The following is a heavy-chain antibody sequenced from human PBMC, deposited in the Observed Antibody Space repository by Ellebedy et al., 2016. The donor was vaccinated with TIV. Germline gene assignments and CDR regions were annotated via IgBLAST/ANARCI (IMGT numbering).Heavy chain of an antibody. J-gene: IGHJ4*02. Sequence: SETLSLXCTVSSGSITSSTSYWSWFRQPPGKRLEWIGYIYDTGSTNYNPSLKSRVTISVDRSNKQFSLRLKSLTAADTAVYYCARGYVGGTGDYWGQGTLVTVSS. CDR1: SGSITSSTSY. CDR2: IYDTGST. D-gene: IGHD1-26*01. V-gene: IGHV4-61*05. CDR3: ARGYVGGTGDY.